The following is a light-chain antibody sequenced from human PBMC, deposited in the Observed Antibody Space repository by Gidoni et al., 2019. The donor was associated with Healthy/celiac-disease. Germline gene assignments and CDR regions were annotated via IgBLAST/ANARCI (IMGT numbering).Light chain of an antibody. J-gene: IGKJ1*01. Sequence: EIVIMQSPATLSVSPGERATLSCRASKSVSSNLAWYQQKPGQAPRLLIYGASTRATGIPARFSGSGSGTEFTLNISSLQSEDFAVYYCQQYNNWPWTFGQGTKVEIK. CDR2: GAS. CDR1: KSVSSN. V-gene: IGKV3-15*01. CDR3: QQYNNWPWT.